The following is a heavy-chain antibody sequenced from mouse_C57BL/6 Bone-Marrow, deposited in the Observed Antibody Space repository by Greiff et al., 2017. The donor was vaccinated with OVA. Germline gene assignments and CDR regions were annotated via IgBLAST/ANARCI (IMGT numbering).Heavy chain of an antibody. Sequence: QVQLQQSGTELVKPWASVKLSCTASGYTFTSYWMHWVKQRPGQGLEWLGNINPSNGGTTYNEKFKSKATLTVDKSSSTAYMQLSSLTSEDSAVYYCARGGYDGYYFDYWGQGTTLTVSS. V-gene: IGHV1-53*01. CDR3: ARGGYDGYYFDY. J-gene: IGHJ2*01. D-gene: IGHD2-3*01. CDR1: GYTFTSYW. CDR2: INPSNGGT.